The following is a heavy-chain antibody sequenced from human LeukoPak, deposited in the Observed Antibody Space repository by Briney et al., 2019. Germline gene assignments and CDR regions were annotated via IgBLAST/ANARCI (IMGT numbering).Heavy chain of an antibody. Sequence: VESLKISCKCSGYNLGNSWIAWVRQMPGKGLEWMGIIYPGDSDTKYGPSFQGQVTISADKSISTAYLQWSSLKASDSAIYYCARKEYMDVWGEGTTVTVSS. CDR2: IYPGDSDT. CDR1: GYNLGNSW. CDR3: ARKEYMDV. J-gene: IGHJ6*03. V-gene: IGHV5-51*01.